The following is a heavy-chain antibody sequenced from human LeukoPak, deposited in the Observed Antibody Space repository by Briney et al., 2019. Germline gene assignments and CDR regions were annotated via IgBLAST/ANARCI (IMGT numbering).Heavy chain of an antibody. Sequence: ASVKVSCKASGYTFTSYAMHWVRQAPGQRLEWMGWINAGNGNTKYSQKFQGRVTITRDTSASTAYMELSSLRSEDTAVYYCARDNYDFWSGSYYFDYWGQGTLVTVSS. CDR3: ARDNYDFWSGSYYFDY. D-gene: IGHD3-3*01. V-gene: IGHV1-3*01. CDR2: INAGNGNT. J-gene: IGHJ4*02. CDR1: GYTFTSYA.